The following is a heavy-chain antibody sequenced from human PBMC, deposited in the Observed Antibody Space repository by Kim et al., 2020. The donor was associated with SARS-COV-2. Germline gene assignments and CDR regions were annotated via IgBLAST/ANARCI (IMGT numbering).Heavy chain of an antibody. CDR2: INKDGTVM. D-gene: IGHD2-2*01. J-gene: IGHJ4*02. Sequence: TFSDYTMDWVRQAPGRGLEWVSYINKDGTVMYYGDSVKGRFTISRDNSENSLFLQMNSLRDDDTAVYYCARGYCSSSRCYAGPDYWGQGTLAT. CDR1: TFSDYT. V-gene: IGHV3-48*02. CDR3: ARGYCSSSRCYAGPDY.